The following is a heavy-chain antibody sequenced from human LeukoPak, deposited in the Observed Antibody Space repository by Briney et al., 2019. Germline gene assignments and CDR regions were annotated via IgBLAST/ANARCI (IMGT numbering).Heavy chain of an antibody. J-gene: IGHJ6*04. CDR1: GFTFSGYE. CDR2: ISSSGSTI. Sequence: GGSPRLSCAASGFTFSGYEMNWVRQAPGKGLEWVSYISSSGSTIYYADSVKGRFTIPRDNAKNSLYLQMNSLRAEDTAVYYCAELGITMIGGVWGKGTTVTISS. D-gene: IGHD3-10*02. CDR3: AELGITMIGGV. V-gene: IGHV3-48*03.